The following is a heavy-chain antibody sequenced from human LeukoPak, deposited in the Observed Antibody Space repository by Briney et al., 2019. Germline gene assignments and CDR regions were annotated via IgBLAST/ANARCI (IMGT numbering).Heavy chain of an antibody. CDR2: ISGSGGST. Sequence: PGGSLRLSCAASGFTFTIHAMTWVRQAPGKGLEWVSAISGSGGSTDYVDSVKGRFTISRDNSKNTLYLQMNSLRAEDTAVYYCAKVPYGSGSYSTLDYWGQGTLVTVSS. CDR3: AKVPYGSGSYSTLDY. J-gene: IGHJ4*02. D-gene: IGHD3-10*01. V-gene: IGHV3-23*01. CDR1: GFTFTIHA.